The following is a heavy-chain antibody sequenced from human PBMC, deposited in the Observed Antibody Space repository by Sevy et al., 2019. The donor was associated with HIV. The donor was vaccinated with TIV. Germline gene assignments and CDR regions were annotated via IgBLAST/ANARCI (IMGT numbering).Heavy chain of an antibody. CDR2: IRRNSHEPYGGTT. V-gene: IGHV3-49*03. D-gene: IGHD5-12*01. CDR1: GFTFGDYA. CDR3: TRALATADTPEYYFDY. J-gene: IGHJ4*02. Sequence: SLRLSCTSSGFTFGDYAMSWFRQAPGKGLEWVAFIRRNSHEPYGGTTEYAATVKGRFTISRDDSKSIAYLQMNSLKTEDTAGYYCTRALATADTPEYYFDYWGQGILVTVSS.